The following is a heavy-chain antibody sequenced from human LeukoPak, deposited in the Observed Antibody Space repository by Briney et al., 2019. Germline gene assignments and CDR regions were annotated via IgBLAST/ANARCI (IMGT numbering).Heavy chain of an antibody. CDR3: ARRMIFGVVISSFDP. J-gene: IGHJ5*02. CDR2: IYYSGST. V-gene: IGHV4-39*01. Sequence: SQTLSLTCTVSGGSISSGNYYWSWIRQPAGKGLEWIGSIYYSGSTYYNPSLKSRVTISVDTSKNQFSLKLSSVTAADTAVYYCARRMIFGVVISSFDPWGQGTLVTVSS. D-gene: IGHD3-3*01. CDR1: GGSISSGNYY.